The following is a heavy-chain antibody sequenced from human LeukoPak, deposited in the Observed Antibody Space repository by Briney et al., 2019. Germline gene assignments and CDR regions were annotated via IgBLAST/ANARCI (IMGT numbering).Heavy chain of an antibody. CDR3: ARVHYGSGSYPYFDF. CDR2: ISYDGSNK. Sequence: GGSLRLSCAASGFTFSSYAMHWVRQAPGKGLEWVAVISYDGSNKYYADSVKGRFTISRDNSKNTLYLQMNSLRAEDTAVYYCARVHYGSGSYPYFDFWGQGTLVTVSS. J-gene: IGHJ4*02. CDR1: GFTFSSYA. V-gene: IGHV3-30*04. D-gene: IGHD3-10*01.